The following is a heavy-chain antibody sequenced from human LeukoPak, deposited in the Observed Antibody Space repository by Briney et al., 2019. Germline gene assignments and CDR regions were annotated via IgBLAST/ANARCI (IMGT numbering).Heavy chain of an antibody. CDR3: ARSGDYYDSSASNI. CDR2: IYSGGST. D-gene: IGHD3-22*01. Sequence: GGSLRLSCAASGFTVSSNYMSRVRQAPGKGLEWVSVIYSGGSTYYADSVKGRFTISRDNSKNTLYLQMNSLRAEDTAVYYCARSGDYYDSSASNIWGQGTMVTVSS. CDR1: GFTVSSNY. V-gene: IGHV3-53*01. J-gene: IGHJ3*02.